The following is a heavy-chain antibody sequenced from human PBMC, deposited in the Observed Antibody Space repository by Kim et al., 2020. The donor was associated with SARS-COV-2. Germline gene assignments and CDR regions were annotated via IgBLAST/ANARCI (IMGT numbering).Heavy chain of an antibody. CDR3: ARDLTYGGSGSSVDS. V-gene: IGHV3-30*07. J-gene: IGHJ5*01. D-gene: IGHD3-10*01. Sequence: DSVQRRFTISSDNSKNTLYLQMNSLRAEDTAVYYCARDLTYGGSGSSVDSSGHGTLVTVSS.